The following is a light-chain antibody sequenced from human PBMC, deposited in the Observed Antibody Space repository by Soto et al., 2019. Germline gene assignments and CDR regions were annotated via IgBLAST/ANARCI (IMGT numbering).Light chain of an antibody. CDR3: QQYNVWPLT. CDR2: VTS. J-gene: IGKJ4*01. CDR1: QSVSSN. Sequence: EIVMTPSPATPSVSPGERATLSSRASQSVSSNLAWYQQKPGHTPKLLIYVTSNRATGIPARFSGSGSGTEFTLTISSLQSEDVAAYYCQQYNVWPLTFGGGTKVEFK. V-gene: IGKV3-15*01.